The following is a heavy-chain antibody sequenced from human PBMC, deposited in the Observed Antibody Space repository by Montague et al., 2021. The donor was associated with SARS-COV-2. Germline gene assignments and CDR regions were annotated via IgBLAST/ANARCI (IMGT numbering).Heavy chain of an antibody. Sequence: SLRLSCAASELTFSSYSMNWVRQAPGKGLEWVSSISRSSSYRYYADSVKGRFTISRDNAKNSLYPQMNSLRAEDTAVYFCATSYGSVVSYYYYGMDVWGQGTTVTVSS. V-gene: IGHV3-21*01. CDR2: ISRSSSYR. CDR3: ATSYGSVVSYYYYGMDV. J-gene: IGHJ6*02. CDR1: ELTFSSYS. D-gene: IGHD5-18*01.